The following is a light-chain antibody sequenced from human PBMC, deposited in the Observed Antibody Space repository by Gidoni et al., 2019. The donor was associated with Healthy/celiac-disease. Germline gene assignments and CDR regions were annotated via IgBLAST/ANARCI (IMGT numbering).Light chain of an antibody. J-gene: IGLJ2*01. Sequence: SYELTQPPSVSGSPGQTARITCSGDALPKQYAYWYQQKPGQAPVLVRYKDNERPSGIPEPFSGSSSGTTVTVTISGVQAEDEADYYCQSADSSGTYVVFGGGTKLTVL. CDR2: KDN. CDR1: ALPKQY. V-gene: IGLV3-25*03. CDR3: QSADSSGTYVV.